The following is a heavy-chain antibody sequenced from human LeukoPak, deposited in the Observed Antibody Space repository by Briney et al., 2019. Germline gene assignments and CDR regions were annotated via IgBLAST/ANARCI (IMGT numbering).Heavy chain of an antibody. Sequence: SETLSLTCTVSGGSISSDYWSWIRQPPGKGLEWIGEIYHSGSTNYNPSLKSRVTISVDKSKNQFSLKLSSVTAADTAIYYCARVLTIFGVVTPYFDYWGQGTLVTVSS. CDR2: IYHSGST. V-gene: IGHV4-59*12. CDR1: GGSISSDY. J-gene: IGHJ4*02. D-gene: IGHD3-3*01. CDR3: ARVLTIFGVVTPYFDY.